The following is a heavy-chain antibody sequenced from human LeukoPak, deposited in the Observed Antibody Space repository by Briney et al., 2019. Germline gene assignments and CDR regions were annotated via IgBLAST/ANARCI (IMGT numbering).Heavy chain of an antibody. CDR1: VGSFSGYY. CDR3: ARGRLRQLVQKVYYYGMDV. D-gene: IGHD6-6*01. V-gene: IGHV4-34*01. J-gene: IGHJ6*02. Sequence: SETLSLTCAVYVGSFSGYYWSWIRQPPGKGLEWIGEINHSGSTNYNPSLKSRVTISVDTSKNQFSLKLSSVTAADTAVYYCARGRLRQLVQKVYYYGMDVWGQGTTVTVSS. CDR2: INHSGST.